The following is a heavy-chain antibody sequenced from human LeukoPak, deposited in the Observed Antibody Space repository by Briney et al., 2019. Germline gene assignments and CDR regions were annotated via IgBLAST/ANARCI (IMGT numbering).Heavy chain of an antibody. V-gene: IGHV3-23*01. CDR2: ISGSDGST. CDR1: GFTFSSYA. CDR3: AKDKKYYDSSGSPYYYYGMDV. D-gene: IGHD3-22*01. Sequence: GGSLRLSCAASGFTFSSYAMRWVRQAPGKGLEWVSVISGSDGSTYYADSVKGRFTISRDNAKNTLYLQMNSLRAEDTAVYYCAKDKKYYDSSGSPYYYYGMDVWGQGTTVTVTS. J-gene: IGHJ6*02.